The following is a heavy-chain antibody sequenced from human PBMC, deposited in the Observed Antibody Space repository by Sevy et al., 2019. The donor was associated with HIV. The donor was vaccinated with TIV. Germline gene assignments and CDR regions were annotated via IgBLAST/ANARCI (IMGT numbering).Heavy chain of an antibody. J-gene: IGHJ3*02. CDR2: ISSSSSYI. D-gene: IGHD5-12*01. CDR1: GFTFSSYS. Sequence: GGSLRLSCAASGFTFSSYSMNWVRQAPGKGLEWVSSISSSSSYIYYADSVKGRFTISRDNAKNSLYLQMNSPRAEDTAVYYCARGYSGYEGHIWGQGTMVTVSS. V-gene: IGHV3-21*01. CDR3: ARGYSGYEGHI.